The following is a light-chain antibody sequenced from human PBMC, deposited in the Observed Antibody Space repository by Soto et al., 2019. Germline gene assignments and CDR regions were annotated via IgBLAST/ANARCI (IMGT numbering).Light chain of an antibody. CDR1: QSVSSY. V-gene: IGKV3-11*01. CDR2: DAS. Sequence: EIVLTQSPATLSLSPGERATLSCRASQSVSSYLAWYPQKPGQAPRLLIYDASNRATGIPARFSGSGSGTAFTLTISSLEPEDCAVYYCQQRSNWPSFGQGTRLEI. J-gene: IGKJ5*01. CDR3: QQRSNWPS.